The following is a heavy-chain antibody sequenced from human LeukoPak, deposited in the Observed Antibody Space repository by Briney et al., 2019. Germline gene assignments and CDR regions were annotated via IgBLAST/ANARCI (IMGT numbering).Heavy chain of an antibody. CDR1: GYSFTSYW. Sequence: GESLKISCKGSGYSFTSYWIGWVRQMPGKGLEWMGIIYPDDSDTRYSPSFQGQVTISADKSLSTAYLQWSSLKASDTAMYYCAIFKHRLRPDYWGQGTLVTVSS. J-gene: IGHJ4*02. V-gene: IGHV5-51*01. CDR2: IYPDDSDT. CDR3: AIFKHRLRPDY. D-gene: IGHD3-3*01.